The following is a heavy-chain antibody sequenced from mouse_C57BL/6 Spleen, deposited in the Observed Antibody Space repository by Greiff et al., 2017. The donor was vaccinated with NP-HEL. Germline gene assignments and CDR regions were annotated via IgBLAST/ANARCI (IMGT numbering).Heavy chain of an antibody. V-gene: IGHV5-17*01. CDR2: ISSGSSTI. D-gene: IGHD4-1*01. Sequence: EVQLVESGGGLVKPGGSLKLSCAASGFTFSDYGMHWVRQAPEKGLEWVAYISSGSSTIYYADTVKGRFTISRDNAKNTLFLQMTMLRSEDTAMYYCAREEELALDYWGQGTTLTVSS. CDR1: GFTFSDYG. J-gene: IGHJ2*01. CDR3: AREEELALDY.